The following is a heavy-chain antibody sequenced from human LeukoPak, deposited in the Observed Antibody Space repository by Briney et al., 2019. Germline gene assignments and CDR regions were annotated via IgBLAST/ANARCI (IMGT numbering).Heavy chain of an antibody. Sequence: NPSETLSLTCIVSGGSISSYYWSWIRQPPGKGLEWIGYIYYSGSTNYNPSLKSRVTISVDTSKNQFSLKLGSVTAADTAIYYCARVPPGYSSGGDAFDIWGQGTLVTVSS. D-gene: IGHD6-19*01. J-gene: IGHJ3*02. CDR1: GGSISSYY. V-gene: IGHV4-59*01. CDR2: IYYSGST. CDR3: ARVPPGYSSGGDAFDI.